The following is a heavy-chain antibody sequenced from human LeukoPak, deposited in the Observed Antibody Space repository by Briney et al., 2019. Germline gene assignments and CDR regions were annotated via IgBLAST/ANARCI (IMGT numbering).Heavy chain of an antibody. CDR1: GFTFSDYY. V-gene: IGHV3-11*04. CDR2: IRSSGSTI. J-gene: IGHJ5*02. Sequence: GSLRLSCAASGFTFSDYYMSWIRQAPGKGLEWVSYIRSSGSTIYYADSVKGRFTISRANAKNSLYLQMNSLRAEDTAVYYCARDLFGYSSSWYVGHWFDPWGQGTLVTVSS. D-gene: IGHD6-13*01. CDR3: ARDLFGYSSSWYVGHWFDP.